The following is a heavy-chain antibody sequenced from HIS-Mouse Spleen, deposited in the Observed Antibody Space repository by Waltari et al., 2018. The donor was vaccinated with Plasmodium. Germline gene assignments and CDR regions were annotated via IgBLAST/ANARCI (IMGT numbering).Heavy chain of an antibody. V-gene: IGHV3-13*01. Sequence: EVQLVESGGGLVQPGGSLRLSCAASGFTFSSYDMHWVRQATGKGLEWVSAIVTAGDTYYPGSVKGRCTSSRENAKNSLYLQMNSLRAGDTAVYYCARGPTYSSSYYFDYWGQGTLVTVSS. CDR1: GFTFSSYD. CDR2: IVTAGDT. CDR3: ARGPTYSSSYYFDY. J-gene: IGHJ4*02. D-gene: IGHD6-6*01.